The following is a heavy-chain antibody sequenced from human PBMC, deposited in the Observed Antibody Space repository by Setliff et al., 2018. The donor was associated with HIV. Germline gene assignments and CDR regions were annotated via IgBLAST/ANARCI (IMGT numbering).Heavy chain of an antibody. CDR2: ISTSGRT. Sequence: KASETLSLTCTVSGGSISSGNYYWSWIRQPAGKGLEWIGHISTSGRTNYNPSLMSRLTISVDTSKNQFSLKLSSVTAADTAVYYRASLDGSESPYIYYYYMDVWGKGTAVTVSS. CDR3: ASLDGSESPYIYYYYMDV. D-gene: IGHD3-10*01. J-gene: IGHJ6*03. V-gene: IGHV4-61*09. CDR1: GGSISSGNYY.